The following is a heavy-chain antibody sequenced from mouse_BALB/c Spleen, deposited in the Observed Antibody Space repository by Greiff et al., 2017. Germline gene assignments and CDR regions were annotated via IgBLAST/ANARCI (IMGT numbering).Heavy chain of an antibody. CDR3: ARGPY. CDR1: GFTFSSFG. V-gene: IGHV5-17*02. J-gene: IGHJ3*01. CDR2: ISSGSSTI. Sequence: EVKLMESGGGLVQPGGSRKLSCAASGFTFSSFGMHWVRQAPEKGLEWVAYISSGSSTIYYADTVKGRFTISRDNPKNTLFLQMTSLRSEDTAMYYCARGPYWGQGTLVTVSA.